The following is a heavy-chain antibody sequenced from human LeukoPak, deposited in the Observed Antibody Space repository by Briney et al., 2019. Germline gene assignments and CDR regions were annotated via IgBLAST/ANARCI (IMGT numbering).Heavy chain of an antibody. CDR2: INPNSGGT. CDR1: GYTFTGYY. V-gene: IGHV1-2*02. Sequence: RASVKVSCKASGYTFTGYYMHWVRQAPGQGLEWMGWINPNSGGTNYAQKFQGGVTMTRDTSISTAYMELSRLRSDDTAVYYCARDGIGSDYGRYFDYWGQGTLVTVSS. CDR3: ARDGIGSDYGRYFDY. J-gene: IGHJ4*02. D-gene: IGHD4-17*01.